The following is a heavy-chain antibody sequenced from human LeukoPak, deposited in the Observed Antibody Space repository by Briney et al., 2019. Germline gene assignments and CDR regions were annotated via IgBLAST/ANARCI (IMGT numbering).Heavy chain of an antibody. CDR3: AADRDNSDWGKRFDS. V-gene: IGHV3-23*01. D-gene: IGHD7-27*01. CDR1: GFTFSSYA. J-gene: IGHJ4*02. CDR2: ISGSSGST. Sequence: QPGGSLRLSCAASGFTFSSYAMSWVRQAPGKGLEWVSAISGSSGSTYYADSVKGRFTIPRDNSKNTLYLQMNSLRADDTAVYYCAADRDNSDWGKRFDSWGQGTLVTVSS.